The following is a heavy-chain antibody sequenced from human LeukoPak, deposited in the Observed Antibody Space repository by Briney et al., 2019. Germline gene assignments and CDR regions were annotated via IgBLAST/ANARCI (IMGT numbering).Heavy chain of an antibody. Sequence: PGGSLRLSCAASGFTFSSYGIHWVRQAPGKGLEWVAFIRYDTDSVKGRFTISRDKATNSVYLEMNSLRAEDTAVYYCAREVVTEAIYSGYDAFDIWGQGTTVTVSS. CDR1: GFTFSSYG. D-gene: IGHD5-12*01. J-gene: IGHJ3*02. V-gene: IGHV3-30*02. CDR2: IRY. CDR3: AREVVTEAIYSGYDAFDI.